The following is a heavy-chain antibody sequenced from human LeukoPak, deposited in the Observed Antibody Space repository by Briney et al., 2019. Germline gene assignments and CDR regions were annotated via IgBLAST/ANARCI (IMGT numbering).Heavy chain of an antibody. CDR1: GFTVSSNH. CDR3: ARDGRPGYSSGFDY. Sequence: GGSLRLSCAVSGFTVSSNHMSWVRQAPGKGLEWVAVIWYDGSNKYYADSVKGRFTISRDNAKNSLYLQMNSLRAEDTAVYYCARDGRPGYSSGFDYWGQGTLVTVSS. D-gene: IGHD5-18*01. J-gene: IGHJ4*02. CDR2: IWYDGSNK. V-gene: IGHV3-33*08.